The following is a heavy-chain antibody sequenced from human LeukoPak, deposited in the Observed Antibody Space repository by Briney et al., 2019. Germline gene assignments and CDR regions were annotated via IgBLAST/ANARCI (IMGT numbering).Heavy chain of an antibody. CDR1: GFTFSSYG. Sequence: PGRSLRLSCAASGFTFSSYGMHWVRQAPGKGLEWVAVIWYDGSNKHYADSVKGRFTISRDNSKNTLYLQMNSLRAEDTAVYYCAKDKSSGWSFPHDAFDIWGQGTMVTVSS. CDR3: AKDKSSGWSFPHDAFDI. V-gene: IGHV3-33*06. CDR2: IWYDGSNK. J-gene: IGHJ3*02. D-gene: IGHD6-19*01.